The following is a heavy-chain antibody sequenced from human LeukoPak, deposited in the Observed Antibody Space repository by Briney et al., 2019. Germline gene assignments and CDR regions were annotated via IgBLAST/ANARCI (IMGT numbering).Heavy chain of an antibody. V-gene: IGHV3-21*04. CDR2: ISSSSSYI. J-gene: IGHJ4*02. CDR3: AKDASNYYGSGGFGY. CDR1: GFTFSSYS. Sequence: GGSLRLSCAASGFTFSSYSMNWVRQAPGKGLEWVSSISSSSSYIYYADSVKGRFTISRDNAKNSLYLQMNSLGAEDTALYYCAKDASNYYGSGGFGYWGQGTLVTVSS. D-gene: IGHD3-10*01.